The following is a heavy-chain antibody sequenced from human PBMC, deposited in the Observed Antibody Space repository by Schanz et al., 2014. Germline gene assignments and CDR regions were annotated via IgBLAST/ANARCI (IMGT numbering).Heavy chain of an antibody. D-gene: IGHD3-10*01. J-gene: IGHJ4*02. CDR1: TFTFSSDW. CDR2: ISGDHRNT. CDR3: ARGGFGEVSYFDY. V-gene: IGHV3-23*04. Sequence: EVQLVQSGGGLVQPGGSLRLSCAASTFTFSSDWMSWVRQAPGKGLEWVSSISGDHRNTFYADSVKGRFTISRDNSKNTLYLQMNSLRPEDTAVYYCARGGFGEVSYFDYWGQGTLVTVSS.